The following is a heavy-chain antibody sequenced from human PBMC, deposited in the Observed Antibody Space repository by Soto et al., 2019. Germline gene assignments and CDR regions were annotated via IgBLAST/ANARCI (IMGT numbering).Heavy chain of an antibody. V-gene: IGHV3-9*01. J-gene: IGHJ6*02. CDR2: ISWNSGSI. CDR3: AKGIMVRGVRQYYYGMDV. CDR1: GFTFDDYA. Sequence: EVQLVESGGGLVQPGRSLRLSCAASGFTFDDYAMHWVRQAPGKGLEWDSGISWNSGSIGYADSVKGRFTISRDNAKNSVYLHMNSLRAEDTALYYCAKGIMVRGVRQYYYGMDVWGQGTTVTVSS. D-gene: IGHD3-10*01.